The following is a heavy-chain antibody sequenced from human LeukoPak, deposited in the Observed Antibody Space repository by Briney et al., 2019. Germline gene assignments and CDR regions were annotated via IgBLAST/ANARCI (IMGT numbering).Heavy chain of an antibody. CDR3: ARARTVTSTFDY. CDR1: GYTFTGYY. J-gene: IGHJ4*02. D-gene: IGHD4-17*01. Sequence: ASVKVSCKASGYTFTGYYMHWVRQAPGQGLEWMGRINPNSGGTNYAQKFQGRVTMTRDTSISTAYMELSRLRSDDTAVYYCARARTVTSTFDYWGQGTLVTVSS. CDR2: INPNSGGT. V-gene: IGHV1-2*06.